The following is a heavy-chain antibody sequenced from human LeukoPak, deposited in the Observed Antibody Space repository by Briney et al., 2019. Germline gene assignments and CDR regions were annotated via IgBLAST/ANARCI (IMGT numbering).Heavy chain of an antibody. Sequence: GESLKISCKGSGYSFTTCWIGWVRQMPGKGLEWMGIIYPADSDTRYSPSFQGQVTISADKSISTAYLQWSSLKASDTAMYYCARFAYGSDYYPGHYWGQGTLVTVSS. CDR3: ARFAYGSDYYPGHY. D-gene: IGHD3-22*01. J-gene: IGHJ4*02. V-gene: IGHV5-51*01. CDR1: GYSFTTCW. CDR2: IYPADSDT.